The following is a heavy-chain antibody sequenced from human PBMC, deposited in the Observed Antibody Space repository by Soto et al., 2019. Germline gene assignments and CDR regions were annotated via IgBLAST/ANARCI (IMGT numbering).Heavy chain of an antibody. Sequence: SETLSLTCTVSGGSISSGDYYWSWIRQPPGKGLEWIGYIYYSGSTYYNPSLKSRVTISVDTSKNQLSLRLSSVTAADTAVYYCARDGHSGYDYGWFDPWGQGTLVTVSS. CDR1: GGSISSGDYY. V-gene: IGHV4-30-4*01. CDR2: IYYSGST. J-gene: IGHJ5*02. CDR3: ARDGHSGYDYGWFDP. D-gene: IGHD5-12*01.